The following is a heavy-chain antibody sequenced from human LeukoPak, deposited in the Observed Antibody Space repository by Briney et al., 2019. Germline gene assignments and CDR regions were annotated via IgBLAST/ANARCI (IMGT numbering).Heavy chain of an antibody. CDR2: ISAYNGNT. CDR3: ASGYGDYVTSQYYFDY. V-gene: IGHV1-18*01. Sequence: ASVKVSCKASGYTFTSYGISWVRQAPGQGLEWMGWISAYNGNTNYAQKLQGRVTMTTDTSTSTAYMELRSLRSDDTAVYYCASGYGDYVTSQYYFDYWGQGTLVTASS. D-gene: IGHD4-17*01. J-gene: IGHJ4*02. CDR1: GYTFTSYG.